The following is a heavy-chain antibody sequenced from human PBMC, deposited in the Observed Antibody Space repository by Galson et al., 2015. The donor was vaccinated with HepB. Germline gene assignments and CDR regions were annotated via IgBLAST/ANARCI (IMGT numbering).Heavy chain of an antibody. J-gene: IGHJ1*01. CDR1: GFIFSDHY. Sequence: SLRLSCAASGFIFSDHYMDWVRQTPGEGLEWVAHSRRKVDSYTTEYAASAKGRFIISRDEAKNSVYLQMNSLKTEDTAVYYCVRAVPGSYEHWGQGTLVTVSS. CDR3: VRAVPGSYEH. V-gene: IGHV3-72*01. D-gene: IGHD6-19*01. CDR2: SRRKVDSYTT.